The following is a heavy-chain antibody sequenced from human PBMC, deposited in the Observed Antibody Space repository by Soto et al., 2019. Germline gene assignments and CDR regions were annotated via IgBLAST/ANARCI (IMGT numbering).Heavy chain of an antibody. CDR2: INPSGGST. CDR3: ARDGEGIVVVPAAMGSHYYYYMDV. Sequence: ASVKVSCKASGYTFTSYYMHWVRQAPGQGLEWMGIINPSGGSTSYAQKFQGRVTMTRDTSTSTVYMELSSLRSEDTAVYYCARDGEGIVVVPAAMGSHYYYYMDVWGKGTTVTVSS. CDR1: GYTFTSYY. V-gene: IGHV1-46*03. J-gene: IGHJ6*03. D-gene: IGHD2-2*01.